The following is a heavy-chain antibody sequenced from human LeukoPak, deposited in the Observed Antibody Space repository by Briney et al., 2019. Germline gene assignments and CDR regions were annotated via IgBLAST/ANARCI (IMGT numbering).Heavy chain of an antibody. D-gene: IGHD3-9*01. CDR2: INPSGGST. CDR3: ARVGGVSYYDILTGYRWDYYYMDV. CDR1: GYTFTSYY. J-gene: IGHJ6*03. Sequence: GASVKVSCKASGYTFTSYYMHWVRQAPGQGLEWMGIINPSGGSTSYAQKFQGRITITSDMSTSTVYMELSSLRSEDTAVYYCARVGGVSYYDILTGYRWDYYYMDVWGKGTTVTVSS. V-gene: IGHV1-46*01.